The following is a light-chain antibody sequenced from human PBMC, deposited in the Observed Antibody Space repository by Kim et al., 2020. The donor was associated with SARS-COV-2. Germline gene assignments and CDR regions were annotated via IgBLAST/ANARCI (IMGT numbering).Light chain of an antibody. CDR3: QQHAKLSLT. J-gene: IGKJ1*01. Sequence: VTLPGRSSKEFANYLNCNRQKQGKAPRPFTYDASNLETGVPLRFSGSGSGTDFTSSITSLQPEVIASYYCQQHAKLSLTFGQGTKLDIK. CDR1: KEFANY. V-gene: IGKV1-33*01. CDR2: DAS.